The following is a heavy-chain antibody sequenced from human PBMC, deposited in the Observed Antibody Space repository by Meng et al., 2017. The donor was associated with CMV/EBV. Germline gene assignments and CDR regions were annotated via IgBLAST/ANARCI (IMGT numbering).Heavy chain of an antibody. CDR1: GFTFSNAW. J-gene: IGHJ5*02. D-gene: IGHD2-8*01. V-gene: IGHV3-15*01. CDR2: IKSKTDGGTT. Sequence: ESLKISCAASGFTFSNAWMSWVRQAPGKGLEWVGRIKSKTDGGTTDYAAPVKGRFTISRDDSKNTLYLQMNSLKTEDTAVYYCTTDFILMVYDAVDWAWGQGTLVTVSS. CDR3: TTDFILMVYDAVDWA.